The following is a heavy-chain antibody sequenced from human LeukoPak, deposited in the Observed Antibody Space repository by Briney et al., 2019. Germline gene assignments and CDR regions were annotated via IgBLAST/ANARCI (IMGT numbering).Heavy chain of an antibody. J-gene: IGHJ4*02. V-gene: IGHV3-11*01. CDR1: GFTFSDYY. Sequence: PGGSLRLSCAASGFTFSDYYMNWIRQAPGKGLEWVSYISSSANTIYYTDSLKGRFTISRDNAKNSLFLQMNSLRAEDTAVYYCARAVGASEGVDYWGQGTLVTVSS. CDR3: ARAVGASEGVDY. CDR2: ISSSANTI. D-gene: IGHD1-26*01.